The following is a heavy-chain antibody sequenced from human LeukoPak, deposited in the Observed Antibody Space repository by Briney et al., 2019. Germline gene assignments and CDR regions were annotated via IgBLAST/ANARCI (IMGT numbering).Heavy chain of an antibody. CDR3: ASSDWFDP. V-gene: IGHV1-46*01. CDR2: INPSGGST. Sequence: ASVKVSCKSCGYTFTSHYMHGVRQPPAQGLEWMGIINPSGGSTSYAQKFQGRVTMTRDTSTSTAYMELSSLRSEDTAVYCCASSDWFDPWGQGTLVTVSS. J-gene: IGHJ5*02. CDR1: GYTFTSHY.